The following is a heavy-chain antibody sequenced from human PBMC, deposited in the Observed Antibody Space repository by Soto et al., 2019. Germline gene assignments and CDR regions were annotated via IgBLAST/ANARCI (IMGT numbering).Heavy chain of an antibody. CDR1: GYTFTGYY. CDR2: INPNSGGT. Sequence: ASVKVSCKASGYTFTGYYMHWVRQAPGQGLEWMGWINPNSGGTNYAQKFQGRVTMTRDTSISTAYMELSRLRSDDTAVYYCARVARDYYYYCMDVWGQGTTVTVSS. V-gene: IGHV1-2*02. D-gene: IGHD5-12*01. CDR3: ARVARDYYYYCMDV. J-gene: IGHJ6*02.